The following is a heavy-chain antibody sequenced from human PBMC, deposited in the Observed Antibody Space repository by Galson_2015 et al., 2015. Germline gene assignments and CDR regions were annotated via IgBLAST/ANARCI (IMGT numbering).Heavy chain of an antibody. Sequence: YTGSTCYNPSLKSRITISVDTSKNQFSLKLSSVTAADTALYYCARHVDEYYYSGTQRFDDWGRGTLVTVSS. CDR3: ARHVDEYYYSGTQRFDD. CDR2: YTGST. J-gene: IGHJ4*02. D-gene: IGHD3-16*01. V-gene: IGHV4-39*01.